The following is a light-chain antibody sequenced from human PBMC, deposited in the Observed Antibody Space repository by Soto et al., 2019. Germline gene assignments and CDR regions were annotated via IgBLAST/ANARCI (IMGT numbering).Light chain of an antibody. CDR3: QQYGSSPIT. CDR2: GAS. V-gene: IGKV3-20*01. Sequence: EIVLTHSPATLSLSPCERATLSCSAGQSVSSSYLAWYQQKPGQAPRLLIYGASSRATGIPDRFSGSGSGTDFTLTISRLEPEDFAVYYCQQYGSSPITFGQGTRLEI. J-gene: IGKJ5*01. CDR1: QSVSSSY.